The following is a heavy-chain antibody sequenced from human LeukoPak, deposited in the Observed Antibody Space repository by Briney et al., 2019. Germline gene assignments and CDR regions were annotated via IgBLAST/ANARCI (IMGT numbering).Heavy chain of an antibody. CDR3: TSDLVGRLGELSYHY. CDR1: GYTFTSYG. CDR2: ISAYNGNT. Sequence: ASVKVSCKASGYTFTSYGISWVRQAPGQGLEWMGWISAYNGNTNYAQKLQGRVTMTTDTSTSTAYMELRSLRSDDTAVYYCTSDLVGRLGELSYHYWGQGTLVTVSS. J-gene: IGHJ4*02. D-gene: IGHD3-16*02. V-gene: IGHV1-18*01.